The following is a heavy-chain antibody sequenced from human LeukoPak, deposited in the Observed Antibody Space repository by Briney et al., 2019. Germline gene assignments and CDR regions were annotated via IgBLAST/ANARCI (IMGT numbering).Heavy chain of an antibody. J-gene: IGHJ6*02. CDR1: GYSFTSYW. V-gene: IGHV5-51*01. Sequence: GESLKISCKGSGYSFTSYWIGWVRQMPEKGLEWMGIIYPGDSDTRYSPSFQGQVTISADKSISTAYLQWSSLKASDTAMYYCAILGDFTPYPPERSGMDVWGQGTTVTVSS. CDR2: IYPGDSDT. D-gene: IGHD3-16*01. CDR3: AILGDFTPYPPERSGMDV.